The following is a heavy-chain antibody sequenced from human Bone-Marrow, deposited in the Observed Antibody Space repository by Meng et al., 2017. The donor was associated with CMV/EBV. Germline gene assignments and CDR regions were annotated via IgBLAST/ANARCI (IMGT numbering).Heavy chain of an antibody. CDR2: IYYSGST. CDR3: ARRYGEL. J-gene: IGHJ4*02. CDR1: GGSISSYY. Sequence: GSLRLSCTVSGGSISSYYWSWIRQPPGKGLEWIGYIYYSGSTNYNPSLKSRVTISVDTSKNQFSLTLNSVTAADTAVYYCARRYGELWGQGTLVTVSS. V-gene: IGHV4-59*01. D-gene: IGHD1-26*01.